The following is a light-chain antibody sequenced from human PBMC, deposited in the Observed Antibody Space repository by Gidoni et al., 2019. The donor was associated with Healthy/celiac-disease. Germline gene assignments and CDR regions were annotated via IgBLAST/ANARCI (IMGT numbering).Light chain of an antibody. CDR2: AAS. CDR1: QSISSY. Sequence: DIQMTQSPSSLSASVGDRVTITCRASQSISSYLNWYQQKPGKAPKLLIYAASSLQSGVPSRFSGSRSGTDFTLTISSLQPEDFATYYCRQSYSTPWTFGQXTKVEIK. CDR3: RQSYSTPWT. J-gene: IGKJ1*01. V-gene: IGKV1-39*01.